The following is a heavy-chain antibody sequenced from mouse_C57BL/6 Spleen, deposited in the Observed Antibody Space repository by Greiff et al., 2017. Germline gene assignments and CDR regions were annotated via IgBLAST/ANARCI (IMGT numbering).Heavy chain of an antibody. V-gene: IGHV5-4*01. CDR1: GFTFSSYA. Sequence: EVQLVESGGGLVKPGGSLKLSCAASGFTFSSYAMSWVRQTPEKRLEWVATISDGGSYTYYPDNVKGRFTISRDNAKNNLYLQMSHLKSEDTAMYYCARARIYYGNYYFDYWGQGTTLTVSS. D-gene: IGHD2-1*01. CDR3: ARARIYYGNYYFDY. J-gene: IGHJ2*01. CDR2: ISDGGSYT.